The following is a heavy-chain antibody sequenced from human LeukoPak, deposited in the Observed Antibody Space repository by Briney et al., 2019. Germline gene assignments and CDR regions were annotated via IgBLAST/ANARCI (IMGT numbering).Heavy chain of an antibody. CDR3: ARGTVAGTLIFDY. Sequence: ASVKVSCKASGYTFTGYYMHWLRQAPGQGLEWMGRINPNSGGTNYAQKFQGRVTMTRDTSISTAYMELSRLRSDDTAVYYCARGTVAGTLIFDYWGQGTLVTVSS. V-gene: IGHV1-2*06. J-gene: IGHJ4*02. D-gene: IGHD6-19*01. CDR1: GYTFTGYY. CDR2: INPNSGGT.